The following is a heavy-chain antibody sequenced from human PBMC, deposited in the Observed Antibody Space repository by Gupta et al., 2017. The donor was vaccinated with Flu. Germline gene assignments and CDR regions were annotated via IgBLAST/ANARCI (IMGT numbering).Heavy chain of an antibody. CDR2: ISWNSATV. Sequence: DDHAMHWVRRAPGKGLEWVSGISWNSATVDYADSVKGRFTISRDNAKKSLYLQMNSLRADDTAFYYCVKDSLSSSWSLFDFWGQGTLVTVSS. D-gene: IGHD6-13*01. CDR1: DDHA. CDR3: VKDSLSSSWSLFDF. J-gene: IGHJ4*02. V-gene: IGHV3-9*01.